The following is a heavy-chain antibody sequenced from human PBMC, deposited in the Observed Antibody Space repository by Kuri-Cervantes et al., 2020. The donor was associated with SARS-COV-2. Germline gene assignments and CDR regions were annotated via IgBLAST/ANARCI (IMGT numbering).Heavy chain of an antibody. CDR2: ISSSSSYI. CDR1: GFTFSSYN. J-gene: IGHJ4*02. D-gene: IGHD3-22*01. Sequence: GGFLRPSCAPSGFTFSSYNMNWVRQAPGKGLEWVSSISSSSSYIYYADSVKDRFTISRENAKNSLYLQRNSLRAEDTAVYYCSTVSDYYDSSGYFRDFDYWGQGTLVTVSS. CDR3: STVSDYYDSSGYFRDFDY. V-gene: IGHV3-21*01.